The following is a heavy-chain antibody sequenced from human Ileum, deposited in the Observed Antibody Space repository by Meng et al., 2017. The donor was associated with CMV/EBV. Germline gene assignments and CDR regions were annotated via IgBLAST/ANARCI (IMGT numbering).Heavy chain of an antibody. D-gene: IGHD2-2*01. CDR3: AKSFLVSGAIDY. V-gene: IGHV3-23*01. J-gene: IGHJ4*02. CDR1: GFAFNDHY. CDR2: ISGSGGST. Sequence: GGSLRLSCAASGFAFNDHYMDWVRQAPGKGLEWVSVISGSGGSTYYADFVKGRFTISRDNSKNTLYLQMNSLRAEDTAVYYCAKSFLVSGAIDYWGQGTLVTVSS.